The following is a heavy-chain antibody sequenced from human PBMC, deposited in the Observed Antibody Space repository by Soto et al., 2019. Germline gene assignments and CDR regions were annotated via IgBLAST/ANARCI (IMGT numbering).Heavy chain of an antibody. CDR3: AKDAAAGIWYGMDV. CDR2: MNSDGSSI. CDR1: GFTFSSYW. V-gene: IGHV3-74*01. D-gene: IGHD6-13*01. Sequence: PGGSLRLSCAASGFTFSSYWMHWVRQAPGKGLVWVSRMNSDGSSISYADSVKGRFTISRDNAKNTLYLQMNGLRAEDTAVYYCAKDAAAGIWYGMDVWGQGTTVTVSS. J-gene: IGHJ6*02.